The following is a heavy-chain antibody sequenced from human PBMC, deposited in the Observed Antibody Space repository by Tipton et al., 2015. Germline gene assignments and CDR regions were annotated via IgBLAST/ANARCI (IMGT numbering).Heavy chain of an antibody. CDR3: ATRGDFFDN. D-gene: IGHD3-10*01. J-gene: IGHJ4*02. CDR1: EFIVGLNY. CDR2: IHSDGST. Sequence: SLRLSCAVSEFIVGLNYMTWVRQGPGKGLEWVSLIHSDGSTNYADSVRGRFTISRDASNNTLFLQMNSLRVEDTAVYHCATRGDFFDNWGQGTLVTVSS. V-gene: IGHV3-53*01.